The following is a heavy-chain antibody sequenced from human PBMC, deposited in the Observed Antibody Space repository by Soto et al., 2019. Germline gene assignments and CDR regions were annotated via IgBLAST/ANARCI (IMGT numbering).Heavy chain of an antibody. Sequence: ASVKVSCKTSGYTFNTYGINWVRQAPGQGLELMGWISAYDGKTTYAEKFQGRVTMTTDTSTSAAYMELRSLRSDDTAIYYCARDPHEFWTSYWFDPWGQGTPVTVSS. D-gene: IGHD3-3*01. CDR1: GYTFNTYG. CDR3: ARDPHEFWTSYWFDP. J-gene: IGHJ5*02. V-gene: IGHV1-18*01. CDR2: ISAYDGKT.